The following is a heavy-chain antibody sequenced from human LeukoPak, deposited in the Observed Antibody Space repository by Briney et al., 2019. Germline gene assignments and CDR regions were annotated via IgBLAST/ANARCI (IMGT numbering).Heavy chain of an antibody. D-gene: IGHD6-19*01. Sequence: GESLKISCKGSGYSFTSYWIGWVRQMPGKGLEWMGIIYPGDSDTRYSPSFQGRVTISADKSISTAYLQWSSLKASDTAMYYCARQYSSGWSPRYGMDVWGQGTTVTVSS. J-gene: IGHJ6*02. CDR1: GYSFTSYW. CDR2: IYPGDSDT. CDR3: ARQYSSGWSPRYGMDV. V-gene: IGHV5-51*01.